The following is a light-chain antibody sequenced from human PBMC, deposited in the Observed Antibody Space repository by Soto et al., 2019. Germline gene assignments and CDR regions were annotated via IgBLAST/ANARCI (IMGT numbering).Light chain of an antibody. V-gene: IGLV1-40*01. CDR2: GNS. Sequence: QSVLTQPTSVAGAPGQRVTISCTGSSSNIGAGYDVHWYQQLPGTAPKLLIHGNSNRPSGVPDRFSGSKSGTSASLAITGLQAEDEADYYCQSYDSSLSGFVVFGGGTKLTVL. CDR1: SSNIGAGYD. J-gene: IGLJ2*01. CDR3: QSYDSSLSGFVV.